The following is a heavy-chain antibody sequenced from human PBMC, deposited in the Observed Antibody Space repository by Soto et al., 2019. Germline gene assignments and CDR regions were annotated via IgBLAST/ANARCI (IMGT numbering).Heavy chain of an antibody. J-gene: IGHJ5*02. D-gene: IGHD6-13*01. CDR3: ARSSVHIAAAGRLDL. CDR1: GFAFRSHT. Sequence: GGSLRLSCTASGFAFRSHTMQWVRQAPGKGLEWVAVISSDGATKYVADSLKGRFTISRDNFESTMSLQMDNLGPEDTALYYCARSSVHIAAAGRLDLWGPGTLVTVSS. CDR2: ISSDGATK. V-gene: IGHV3-30*14.